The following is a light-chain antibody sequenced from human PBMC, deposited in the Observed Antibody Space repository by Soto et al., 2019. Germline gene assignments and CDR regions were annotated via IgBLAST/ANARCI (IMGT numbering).Light chain of an antibody. CDR2: DAS. V-gene: IGKV1-33*01. Sequence: DMQMTPSPSSLSASVGDRVPITCQASQDITNSLNWYQQKPGKAPNLLIFDASNLDAGVPSRFSGSGSGTYFTFTIHSLQPEDVATYYCQQYDHLSLTFGGGTKVDIK. CDR3: QQYDHLSLT. CDR1: QDITNS. J-gene: IGKJ4*01.